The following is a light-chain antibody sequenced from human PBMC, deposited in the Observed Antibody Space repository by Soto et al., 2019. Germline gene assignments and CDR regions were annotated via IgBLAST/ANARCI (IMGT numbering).Light chain of an antibody. V-gene: IGLV1-44*01. CDR3: AAWDDRLNGPV. Sequence: QSVLTQPPSVSGTPGQRVTISCSGSFSDIGSNVVNWYKQLPQTTPKLLIYSSNQRPSGVPDRFSGSKSGTSASLAISGLQSEDEADYYCAAWDDRLNGPVFGGGTKLTVL. J-gene: IGLJ2*01. CDR2: SSN. CDR1: FSDIGSNV.